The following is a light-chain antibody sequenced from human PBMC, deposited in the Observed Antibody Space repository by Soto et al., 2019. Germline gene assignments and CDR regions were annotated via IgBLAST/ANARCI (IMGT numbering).Light chain of an antibody. J-gene: IGLJ2*01. CDR3: QSYDSSLSGLHVV. CDR1: SSNIGAGYD. V-gene: IGLV1-40*01. CDR2: GNS. Sequence: QSVLTQPPSVSGAPGQRVTISCTRSSSNIGAGYDVHWYQQLPGTAPKLLIYGNSNRPSGVPDRFSGSKSGTSASLAITGLQAEDEADYYCQSYDSSLSGLHVVFGGGTKVTVL.